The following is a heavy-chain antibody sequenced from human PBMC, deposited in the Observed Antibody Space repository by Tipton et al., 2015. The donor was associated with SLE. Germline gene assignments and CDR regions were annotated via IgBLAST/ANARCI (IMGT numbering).Heavy chain of an antibody. Sequence: TLSLTCTVSGGSISSSSYYWGWIRQPPGKGLEWIGSIYYSGSTYYNPSLKSRVTISVDTSNNQFSLKLSSVTAADTAVYFCARDVYCSGGSCFDWYFDLWGRGTLVTVSS. CDR3: ARDVYCSGGSCFDWYFDL. CDR2: IYYSGST. J-gene: IGHJ2*01. CDR1: GGSISSSSYY. D-gene: IGHD2-15*01. V-gene: IGHV4-39*07.